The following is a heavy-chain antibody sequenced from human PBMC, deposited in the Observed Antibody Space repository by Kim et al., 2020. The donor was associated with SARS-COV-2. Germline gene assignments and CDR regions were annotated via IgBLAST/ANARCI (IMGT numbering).Heavy chain of an antibody. CDR1: GFTFSSNA. V-gene: IGHV3-23*01. Sequence: GGSLRLSCAASGFTFSSNAMSWVRQAPGKGLEWVSTIGSGGGTTNYADSVKGRFTISRDNSKNTLYLQMNSLRAEDTAVYYCAKLSPHWGQGTTVTVSS. J-gene: IGHJ6*02. CDR3: AKLSPH. CDR2: IGSGGGTT.